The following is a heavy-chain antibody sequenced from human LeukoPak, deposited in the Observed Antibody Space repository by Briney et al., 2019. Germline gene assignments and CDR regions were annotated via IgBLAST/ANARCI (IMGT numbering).Heavy chain of an antibody. J-gene: IGHJ4*02. CDR3: AKRGVVIRVILVGFHKEAYYFDS. V-gene: IGHV3-23*01. CDR1: GFTFSSYW. D-gene: IGHD3-22*01. Sequence: PGGSLRLSCADSGFTFSSYWMSWVRQAPGKGLEWVAGVSDSGGSTNYADSVKGRFTISRDNPKNTLYLQMNSLRAEDTAVYFCAKRGVVIRVILVGFHKEAYYFDSWGQGALVTVSS. CDR2: VSDSGGST.